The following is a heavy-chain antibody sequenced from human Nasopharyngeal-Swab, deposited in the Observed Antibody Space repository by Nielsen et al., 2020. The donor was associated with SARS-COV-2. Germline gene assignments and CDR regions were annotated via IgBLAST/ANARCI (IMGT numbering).Heavy chain of an antibody. CDR2: ISGSGDTT. D-gene: IGHD2-21*01. CDR1: GFPFTSYA. CDR3: AKAPYLRGLDV. Sequence: GESLKISCAAPGFPFTSYAMGWSRQAPGKGLEWVSIISGSGDTTYYADSVKDRFTISRDNSKNTLYMQTNSLRVEDTAVYYCAKAPYLRGLDVWGRGTTVTVSS. V-gene: IGHV3-23*01. J-gene: IGHJ6*02.